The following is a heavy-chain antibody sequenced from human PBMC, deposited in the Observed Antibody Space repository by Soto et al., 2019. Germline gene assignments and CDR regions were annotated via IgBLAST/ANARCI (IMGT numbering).Heavy chain of an antibody. CDR3: ARTAGSITMVRGVIGPIDY. Sequence: EVQLVESGGGLVQPGGSLRLSCAASGFTFSSYAMHWVRQAPGKGLEYVSAISSNGGSTYYANSVKGRFTISRDNSKNMLYLQMGSLRAEDMAVYYCARTAGSITMVRGVIGPIDYWGQGTLVTVSS. J-gene: IGHJ4*02. CDR2: ISSNGGST. V-gene: IGHV3-64*01. CDR1: GFTFSSYA. D-gene: IGHD3-10*01.